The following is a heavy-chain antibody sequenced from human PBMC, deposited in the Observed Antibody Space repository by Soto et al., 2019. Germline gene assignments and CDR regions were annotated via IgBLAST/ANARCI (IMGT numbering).Heavy chain of an antibody. J-gene: IGHJ5*02. D-gene: IGHD3-10*01. Sequence: ASVKVSCKASGYTFTSYAMHWVRQAPGQRLEWMGWINAGNGNTKYSQKFQGRVTMTKDTSTSTVYMELNSLTSEDTAVYYCARDQSWHDLVRWFDPWGQGTLVTVSS. CDR1: GYTFTSYA. V-gene: IGHV1-3*01. CDR3: ARDQSWHDLVRWFDP. CDR2: INAGNGNT.